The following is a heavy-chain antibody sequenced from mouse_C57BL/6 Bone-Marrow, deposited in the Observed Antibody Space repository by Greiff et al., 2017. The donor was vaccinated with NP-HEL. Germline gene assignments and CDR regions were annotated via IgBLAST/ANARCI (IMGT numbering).Heavy chain of an antibody. J-gene: IGHJ4*01. V-gene: IGHV8-12*01. Sequence: VKLMESGPGILQSSQTLSLTCSFSGFSLSTSGMGVSWIRQPSGKGLEWLAHIYWDDDKRYNPSLKSRLTISKDTSRNQVFLKITSVDTADTATYYCARDYYGSRTDYAMDYWGQGTSVTVSS. D-gene: IGHD1-1*01. CDR1: GFSLSTSGMG. CDR2: IYWDDDK. CDR3: ARDYYGSRTDYAMDY.